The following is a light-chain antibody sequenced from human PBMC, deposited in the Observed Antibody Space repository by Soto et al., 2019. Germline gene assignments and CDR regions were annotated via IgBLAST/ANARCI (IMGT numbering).Light chain of an antibody. Sequence: DIVMTQSPAPLSLSPGERATLSCKSSQSVSSSYLAWYQQKPGQAPRLVIYDASNRATGIPARISGSGSGTDFTLTISSLEPEDVAVYYCQQRSSWPLTLGGGTKVDIK. J-gene: IGKJ4*01. CDR1: QSVSSSY. V-gene: IGKV3D-20*02. CDR3: QQRSSWPLT. CDR2: DAS.